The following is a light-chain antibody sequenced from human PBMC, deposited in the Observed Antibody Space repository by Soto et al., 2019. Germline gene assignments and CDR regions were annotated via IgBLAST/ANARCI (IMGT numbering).Light chain of an antibody. Sequence: QSALTQPASVSGSPGQSITISCTGTSSDVGGYNYVSWYQQHPGKAPQLMIYDVSNRPSGVSNRFSGSKSGNTASLTISGLEAEDEADYYCSSYTSSSIPVVFGGGTQLTVL. CDR1: SSDVGGYNY. CDR2: DVS. J-gene: IGLJ2*01. CDR3: SSYTSSSIPVV. V-gene: IGLV2-14*01.